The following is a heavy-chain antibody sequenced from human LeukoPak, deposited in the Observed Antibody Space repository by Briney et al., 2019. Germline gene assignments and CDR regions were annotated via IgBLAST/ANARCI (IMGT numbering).Heavy chain of an antibody. CDR2: IYTSGST. D-gene: IGHD3-3*01. CDR1: GGSISSYY. CDR3: ARAGDTIFGVVEPRMDV. Sequence: SETLSLTCTVSGGSISSYYWSWIRQPAGKGLEWIGRIYTSGSTNYNPSLKSRVTMSVDTSKNQFSLKLSSVTAADTAVYYCARAGDTIFGVVEPRMDVWGKGTTVTVSS. J-gene: IGHJ6*04. V-gene: IGHV4-4*07.